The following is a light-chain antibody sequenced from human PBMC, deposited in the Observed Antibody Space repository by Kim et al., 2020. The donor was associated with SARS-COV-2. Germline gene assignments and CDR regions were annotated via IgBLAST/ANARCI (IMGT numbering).Light chain of an antibody. Sequence: EIVMTQSPAILSVSPGERATLSCRASQSVSSNLAWYQQKPGQAPRLVIYSASTRATGIPARFSGSGSGTEFTLTISSLQSEDFAVYYCQQYNNWPYTFGQGTKLEI. CDR2: SAS. V-gene: IGKV3-15*01. J-gene: IGKJ2*01. CDR1: QSVSSN. CDR3: QQYNNWPYT.